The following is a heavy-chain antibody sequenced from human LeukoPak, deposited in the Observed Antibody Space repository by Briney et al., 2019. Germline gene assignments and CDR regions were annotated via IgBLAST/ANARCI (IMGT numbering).Heavy chain of an antibody. CDR3: ARDSRRIITMVRGAQMLGNAFDI. Sequence: ASVKVSCKASGYTFTNYWVYWVRQAPGQGLGWMGIINPSGGSTNYAQRFQGRATMTRDTSTNTVYMDLSSLRSEDTAVYYCARDSRRIITMVRGAQMLGNAFDIWGQGTMVTVSS. V-gene: IGHV1-46*01. CDR2: INPSGGST. D-gene: IGHD3-10*01. CDR1: GYTFTNYW. J-gene: IGHJ3*02.